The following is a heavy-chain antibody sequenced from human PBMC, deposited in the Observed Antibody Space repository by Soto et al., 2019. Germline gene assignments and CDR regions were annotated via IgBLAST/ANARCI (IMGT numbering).Heavy chain of an antibody. Sequence: QLQLQESGSGLVKPSQTLSLTCAVSGGSISSGGYSWSWIRQPPGKGLEWIGYIYHSGSTYYNPSLKGRVTXXVXRXXNHVSLKLSSVTAADTAAYYCARELLSSGAGGMDVCGQGPTVTVSS. CDR1: GGSISSGGYS. CDR3: ARELLSSGAGGMDV. D-gene: IGHD2-15*01. CDR2: IYHSGST. J-gene: IGHJ6*02. V-gene: IGHV4-30-2*01.